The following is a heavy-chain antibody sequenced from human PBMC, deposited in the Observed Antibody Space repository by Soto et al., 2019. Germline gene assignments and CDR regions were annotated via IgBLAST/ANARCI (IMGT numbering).Heavy chain of an antibody. CDR3: ARQGDMAATPADAFDI. J-gene: IGHJ3*02. CDR1: GKAFINQW. Sequence: GESLKISCKVSGKAFINQWIAWVRQMPGKGLEWMGIIYPGDSDARYSPSFGGQVTISVDKSITTAYLQWSSLEASDSAMYYCARQGDMAATPADAFDIWGQGTMVTASS. V-gene: IGHV5-51*01. D-gene: IGHD3-16*01. CDR2: IYPGDSDA.